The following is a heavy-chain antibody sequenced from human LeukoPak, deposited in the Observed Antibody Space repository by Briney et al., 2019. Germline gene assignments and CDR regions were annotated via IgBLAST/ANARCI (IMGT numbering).Heavy chain of an antibody. CDR1: GYTFTSYD. CDR2: MNPNSGNT. J-gene: IGHJ4*02. V-gene: IGHV1-8*01. D-gene: IGHD6-13*01. Sequence: ASVKVSCKASGYTFTSYDINWVRQATGQGLEWMGWMNPNSGNTGYAQKFQGRVTMTRDTSISTAYMELSRLRSDDTAVYYCARGGTYSSSWTWDYWGQGTLVTVSS. CDR3: ARGGTYSSSWTWDY.